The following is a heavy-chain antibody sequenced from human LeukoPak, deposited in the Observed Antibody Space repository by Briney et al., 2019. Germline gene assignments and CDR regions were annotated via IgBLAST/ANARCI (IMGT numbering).Heavy chain of an antibody. D-gene: IGHD1-26*01. J-gene: IGHJ4*02. CDR3: TTAPLFSGSYPFDY. Sequence: NSGGSLGLSCAASGFTFNNAWMSWVRQAPGKGLEWVGRIKSKTDGGTTDYAAPVKGRFTISRDDSKNTLYLQMNSLQTEDTAVYYCTTAPLFSGSYPFDYWGQGTLVTVSS. CDR1: GFTFNNAW. CDR2: IKSKTDGGTT. V-gene: IGHV3-15*01.